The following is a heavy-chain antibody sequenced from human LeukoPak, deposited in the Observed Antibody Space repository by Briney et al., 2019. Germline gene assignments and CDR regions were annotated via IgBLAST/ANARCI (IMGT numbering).Heavy chain of an antibody. CDR3: ARDRGGATVFDY. CDR2: INTGGSST. V-gene: IGHV3-74*01. D-gene: IGHD4-11*01. CDR1: GFTFSSYW. Sequence: GGPLRLSCTASGFTFSSYWMHWVRQAPGKGLVWVSRINTGGSSTSYADSVTGRFTISRDNAKKTLYLQMNSLTGEDTAVYSCARDRGGATVFDYWGQGTLVTVSS. J-gene: IGHJ4*02.